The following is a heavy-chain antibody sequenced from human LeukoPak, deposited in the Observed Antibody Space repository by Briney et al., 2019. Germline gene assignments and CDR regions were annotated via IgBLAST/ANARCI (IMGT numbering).Heavy chain of an antibody. Sequence: VSVKVSCKASGYTFTSYGISRVRQAPGQGRGWRGWISAYNGNTNYAQKLQGRVTMTTDTSTSTAYMELRSLRSDDTAVYYCASATYYYDSSGYYFDAFDIWGQGTMVTVSS. CDR2: ISAYNGNT. CDR3: ASATYYYDSSGYYFDAFDI. CDR1: GYTFTSYG. D-gene: IGHD3-22*01. V-gene: IGHV1-18*01. J-gene: IGHJ3*02.